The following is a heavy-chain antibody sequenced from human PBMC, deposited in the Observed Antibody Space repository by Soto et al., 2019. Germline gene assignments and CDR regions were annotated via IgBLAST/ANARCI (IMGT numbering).Heavy chain of an antibody. CDR2: ISYSGST. J-gene: IGHJ4*02. CDR1: GCSVSSGSYY. CDR3: ARGSGSYKLMDY. Sequence: PSETLSLTCTVSGCSVSSGSYYWSWIRQPPGKGLEWIGYISYSGSTNYNPSLKSRVTISVDTAKNQFSLKLSSVTAADTAVYYCARGSGSYKLMDYWGQGTLVTVSS. D-gene: IGHD1-26*01. V-gene: IGHV4-61*01.